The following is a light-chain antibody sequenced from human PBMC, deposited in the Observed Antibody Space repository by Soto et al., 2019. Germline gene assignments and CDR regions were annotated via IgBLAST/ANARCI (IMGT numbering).Light chain of an antibody. CDR3: QSYDISLSGVV. J-gene: IGLJ2*01. CDR2: GNI. CDR1: SSNIGAGYD. V-gene: IGLV1-40*01. Sequence: QSVLTQPPSVSGAPGQRVTISCTGSSSNIGAGYDVHWYQQLPGTAPKLLISGNINRPSGVPDRFSGSRSGTSASLAITGLQAEDEADYHCQSYDISLSGVVFGGGTKLTVL.